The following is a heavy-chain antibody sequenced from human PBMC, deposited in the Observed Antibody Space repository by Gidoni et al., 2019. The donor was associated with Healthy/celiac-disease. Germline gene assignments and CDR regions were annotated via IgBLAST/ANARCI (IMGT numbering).Heavy chain of an antibody. V-gene: IGHV4-31*03. J-gene: IGHJ4*02. D-gene: IGHD1-7*01. CDR2: IYYSGST. CDR3: ARKLGASHSFDY. Sequence: QVQLQLSGPGLVKPLPHLSLPCSVSGGSISSGGYYWSWIRQHPGKGLEWIGYIYYSGSTYYNPSLKSRVTISVDTSKNQFSLKLSSVTAADTAVYYCARKLGASHSFDYWGQGTLVTVSS. CDR1: GGSISSGGYY.